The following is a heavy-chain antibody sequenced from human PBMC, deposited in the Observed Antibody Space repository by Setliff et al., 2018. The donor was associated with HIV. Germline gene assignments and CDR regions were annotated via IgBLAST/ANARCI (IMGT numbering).Heavy chain of an antibody. CDR2: IYSGGST. D-gene: IGHD2-8*01. CDR1: GFTVSSNY. CDR3: VKGAPDYDTNPFYYYFYMHV. V-gene: IGHV3-53*05. Sequence: LRLSCAASGFTVSSNYMSWVRQAPGKGLEWVSVIYSGGSTYYADSVKGRFTISRDNSKNTLYLQMNSLRAEDTAVYYCVKGAPDYDTNPFYYYFYMHVWGKGTTVTVSS. J-gene: IGHJ6*03.